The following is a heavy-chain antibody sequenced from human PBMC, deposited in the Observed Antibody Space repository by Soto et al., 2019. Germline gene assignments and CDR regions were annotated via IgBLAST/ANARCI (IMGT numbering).Heavy chain of an antibody. D-gene: IGHD3-3*01. Sequence: GGSLRLSCAASGFTFSSYSMNWVRQAPGKGLEWVSSISSSSSYIYYADSVKGRFTISRDNAKNSLYLQMNSLRAEDTAVYYCARSSLEWLLLFDFWGQGTQVTVSS. CDR2: ISSSSSYI. CDR3: ARSSLEWLLLFDF. V-gene: IGHV3-21*01. J-gene: IGHJ4*02. CDR1: GFTFSSYS.